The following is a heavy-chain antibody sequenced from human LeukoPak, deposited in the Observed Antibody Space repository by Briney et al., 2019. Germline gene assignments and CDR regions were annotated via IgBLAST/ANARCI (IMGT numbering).Heavy chain of an antibody. CDR3: ARVRGWAFDY. CDR2: IREQADGYTT. D-gene: IGHD3-22*01. CDR1: GFILSDHY. J-gene: IGHJ4*02. Sequence: GGSLSLSCAASGFILSDHYIGWVRQAPGEGLEWVGSIREQADGYTTEYAAAVKGRFSISSVDSKNSLYLQMNSLKTEDTAVYYCARVRGWAFDYWGQGALVTVSS. V-gene: IGHV3-72*01.